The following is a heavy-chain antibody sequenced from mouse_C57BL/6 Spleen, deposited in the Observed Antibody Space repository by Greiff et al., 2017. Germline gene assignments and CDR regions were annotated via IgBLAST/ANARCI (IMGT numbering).Heavy chain of an antibody. J-gene: IGHJ4*01. V-gene: IGHV1-4*01. Sequence: VQLVESGAELARPGASVKMSCKASGYTFTSYTMHWVKQRPGQGLEWIGYINPSSGYTKYNQKFKDKATLTADKSSSTAYMQLSSLTSEDSAVYYCARWSSYGMAYWGQGTSVTVSS. CDR3: ARWSSYGMAY. CDR2: INPSSGYT. CDR1: GYTFTSYT.